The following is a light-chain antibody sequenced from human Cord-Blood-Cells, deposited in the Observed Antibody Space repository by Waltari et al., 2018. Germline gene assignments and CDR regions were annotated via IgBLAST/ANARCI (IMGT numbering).Light chain of an antibody. V-gene: IGLV2-23*01. Sequence: QSALTQPASVSGSPGQSITISCTGTSSDVGSYNLVSWYQQHPGKAPNLMIYEGSKRPSGVSNRFSGSKSGNTASLTISGLQAEDEADYYCCSYAGSSIFYVFGTGTKVTVL. CDR3: CSYAGSSIFYV. CDR2: EGS. J-gene: IGLJ1*01. CDR1: SSDVGSYNL.